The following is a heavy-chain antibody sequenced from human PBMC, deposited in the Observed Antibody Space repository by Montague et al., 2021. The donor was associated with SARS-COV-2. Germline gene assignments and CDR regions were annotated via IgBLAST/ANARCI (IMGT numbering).Heavy chain of an antibody. CDR2: IYYSGST. CDR1: GGSISSSSHY. J-gene: IGHJ4*02. V-gene: IGHV4-39*01. CDR3: ARQFSREKWVDY. D-gene: IGHD1-26*01. Sequence: SETLSLTCTVSGGSISSSSHYWGWFRQPPGKGLEWIGSIYYSGSTYCNPSLKSRVTISVDTSKNQFSLKLSSVTAADTAVYYCARQFSREKWVDYWGQGTLVTVSS.